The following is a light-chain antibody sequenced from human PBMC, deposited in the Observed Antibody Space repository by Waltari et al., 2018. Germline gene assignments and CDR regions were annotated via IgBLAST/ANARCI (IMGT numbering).Light chain of an antibody. CDR2: DTN. J-gene: IGLJ3*02. CDR1: RSAY. V-gene: IGLV6-57*01. Sequence: NFMLNQPHSVSGSPGETLSISCIGIRSAYVHWYQQRPDSSPTTVIYDTNQRPSGVPDRFSGSVDSSSNSASLTISGLTTEDEADYYCQSYDRSKWVFGGGTKLTVL. CDR3: QSYDRSKWV.